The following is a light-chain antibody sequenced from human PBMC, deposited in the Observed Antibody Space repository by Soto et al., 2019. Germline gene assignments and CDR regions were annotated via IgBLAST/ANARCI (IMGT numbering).Light chain of an antibody. J-gene: IGKJ1*01. CDR3: QQYNSDPWT. CDR1: QSISSW. Sequence: DIQMTQSPSTLSASVGDRVTITCRASQSISSWLAWYQQKPGKAPKLLIYKASNLESGVPSRFSGSGSGTEFTLTISSLQPDDYATYYCQQYNSDPWTFSRGSKVEI. CDR2: KAS. V-gene: IGKV1-5*03.